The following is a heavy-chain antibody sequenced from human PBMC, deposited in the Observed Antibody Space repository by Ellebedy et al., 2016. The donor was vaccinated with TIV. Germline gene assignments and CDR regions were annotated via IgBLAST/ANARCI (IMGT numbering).Heavy chain of an antibody. CDR2: VFYNGDT. V-gene: IGHV4-39*02. D-gene: IGHD2-2*01. Sequence: SETLSLTXTVSGVSSMITNFYYWGWVRQPPGRGLEWIGNVFYNGDTYYNPALKSRVNISVDTSRKQFSLRLTSVTAADTAVYFCARDAYCSGSSCSFDYWGQGTLVTVSS. CDR1: GVSSMITNFYY. J-gene: IGHJ4*02. CDR3: ARDAYCSGSSCSFDY.